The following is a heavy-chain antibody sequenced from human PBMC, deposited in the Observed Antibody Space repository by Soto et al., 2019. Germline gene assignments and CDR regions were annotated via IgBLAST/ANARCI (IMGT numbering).Heavy chain of an antibody. J-gene: IGHJ6*02. D-gene: IGHD2-15*01. CDR3: AATPIDYYYYGMDV. V-gene: IGHV3-33*01. CDR1: GFTFSSYG. CDR2: IWYDGSNK. Sequence: QVQLVESGGGVVQPGRSLRLSCAASGFTFSSYGMHWVRQAPGKGLEWVAVIWYDGSNKYYADSVKGRFTISRDNSKNTLYLQMNSLRAEETAVYYCAATPIDYYYYGMDVWGQGTTVTVSS.